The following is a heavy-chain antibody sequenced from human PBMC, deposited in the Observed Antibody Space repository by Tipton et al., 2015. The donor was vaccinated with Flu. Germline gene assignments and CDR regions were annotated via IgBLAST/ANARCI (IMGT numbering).Heavy chain of an antibody. D-gene: IGHD3-3*01. CDR3: ARVGASGYYDFWSGYYTGGYFQH. CDR2: IYYSGST. CDR1: GGSISSSSYY. V-gene: IGHV4-39*07. Sequence: TLSLTCTVSGGSISSSSYYWGWIRQPPGKGLEWIGSIYYSGSTYYNPSLKSRVTISVDTSKNQFSLKLSSVTAADTAVYYCARVGASGYYDFWSGYYTGGYFQHWGQVTLVTVSS. J-gene: IGHJ1*01.